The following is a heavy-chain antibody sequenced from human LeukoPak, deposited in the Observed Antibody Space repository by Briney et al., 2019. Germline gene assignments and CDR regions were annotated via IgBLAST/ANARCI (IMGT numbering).Heavy chain of an antibody. CDR3: ARVRRDGFFDAFDI. D-gene: IGHD5-24*01. CDR1: GGSFSGYY. CDR2: INNSGGT. J-gene: IGHJ3*02. V-gene: IGHV4-34*01. Sequence: SETLSLTCAVFGGSFSGYYWSWIRQPLGKGLEWIAEINNSGGTNYNPSLKSRVTISVDTSKNQFSLKLSSVTAADTAVYYCARVRRDGFFDAFDIWGQGTMVTVSS.